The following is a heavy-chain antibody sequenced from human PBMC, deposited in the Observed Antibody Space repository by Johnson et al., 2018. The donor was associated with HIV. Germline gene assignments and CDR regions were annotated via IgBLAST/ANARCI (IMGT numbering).Heavy chain of an antibody. CDR1: RFTFSIYA. V-gene: IGHV3-23*04. J-gene: IGHJ3*02. D-gene: IGHD6-13*01. Sequence: VQLVESGGGLVQPGGSLRLSCAASRFTFSIYAMTWVRQAPGKGLEWVSGISGSGGSTYYAYSVKGRLTISSDNSKNTLYLARTSLRAEDTAVYYCAKDQYSSSPDAFEIGGQGTLVTVSS. CDR3: AKDQYSSSPDAFEI. CDR2: ISGSGGST.